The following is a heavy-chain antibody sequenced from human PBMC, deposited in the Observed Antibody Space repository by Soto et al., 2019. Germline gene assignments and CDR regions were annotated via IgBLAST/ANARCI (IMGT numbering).Heavy chain of an antibody. CDR1: GGTFSSYA. D-gene: IGHD6-13*01. CDR3: ARHPSLRGLAAAGSLAYYFDY. Sequence: SVKVSCKASGGTFSSYAISWLRQAPGQGLEWMGGIIPIFGTANYAQKFQGRVTITADESTSTAYMELSSLRSEDTAVYYCARHPSLRGLAAAGSLAYYFDYWG. J-gene: IGHJ4*01. CDR2: IIPIFGTA. V-gene: IGHV1-69*13.